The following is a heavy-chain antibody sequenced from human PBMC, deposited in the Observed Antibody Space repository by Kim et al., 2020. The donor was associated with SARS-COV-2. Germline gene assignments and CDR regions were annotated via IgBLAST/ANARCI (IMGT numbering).Heavy chain of an antibody. Sequence: GGSLRLSCAASGFTFSDYSMNWVRRPPGKGLEWVSSISSDGDNLYYGDSVRGRFTISRDSAKNSLYLQMDSLRAEDTAVYYCARSPWSSNWYLDYWGQGTLVTVSS. D-gene: IGHD6-13*01. J-gene: IGHJ4*02. V-gene: IGHV3-21*01. CDR1: GFTFSDYS. CDR3: ARSPWSSNWYLDY. CDR2: ISSDGDNL.